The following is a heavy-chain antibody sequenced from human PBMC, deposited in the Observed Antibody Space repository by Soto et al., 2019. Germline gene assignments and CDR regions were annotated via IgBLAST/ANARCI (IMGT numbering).Heavy chain of an antibody. CDR1: EFTFISYA. J-gene: IGHJ4*02. CDR2: ISGSGGST. CDR3: ANGGTIANRYFEY. D-gene: IGHD2-15*01. Sequence: LKVCCAASEFTFISYAMSWVRQAPGNGLEWVSAISGSGGSTYYADSVKGRFTISRDNSKNTLYLQMNSLRAEDTAVYYCANGGTIANRYFEYWGEGTLITVSS. V-gene: IGHV3-23*01.